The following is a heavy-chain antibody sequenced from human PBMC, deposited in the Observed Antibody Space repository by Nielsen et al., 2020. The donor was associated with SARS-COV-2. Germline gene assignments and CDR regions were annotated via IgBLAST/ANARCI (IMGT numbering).Heavy chain of an antibody. Sequence: GESLKISCAASGSTFSSFGMYWVRQAPGKGLEWVAVISFDGSNTYYADSVKGRFTISRDNFKNTLYLQMNSLRTEDTAVYYCAKSNVVRGIIGYYFEYWGRGTAVNVSS. CDR3: AKSNVVRGIIGYYFEY. V-gene: IGHV3-30*18. CDR2: ISFDGSNT. D-gene: IGHD3-10*01. CDR1: GSTFSSFG. J-gene: IGHJ4*02.